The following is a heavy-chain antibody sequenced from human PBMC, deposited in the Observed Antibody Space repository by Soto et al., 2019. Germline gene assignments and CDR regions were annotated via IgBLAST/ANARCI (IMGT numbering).Heavy chain of an antibody. CDR1: GYTFTSYG. CDR3: ARQFDYDISGYYYAY. V-gene: IGHV1-69*13. CDR2: IIPMFGKA. J-gene: IGHJ4*02. D-gene: IGHD3-22*01. Sequence: QVQLVQSGAEVKKPGASVKVSCKASGYTFTSYGISWVRQAPGQGLEWMGGIIPMFGKANYARKFEGRVTITADESTSTTYMELSSLRSEDTAVYYCARQFDYDISGYYYAYWGQGTLVTVSS.